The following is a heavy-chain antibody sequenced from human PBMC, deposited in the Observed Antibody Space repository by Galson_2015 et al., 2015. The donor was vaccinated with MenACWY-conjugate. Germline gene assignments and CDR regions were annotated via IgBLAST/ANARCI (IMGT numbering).Heavy chain of an antibody. V-gene: IGHV5-51*01. CDR1: GGSCTTYW. D-gene: IGHD1-26*01. CDR2: ISPGASNT. J-gene: IGHJ6*02. Sequence: QPRGEVTKPGESLPISCTGSGGSCTTYWIAWERQMPGRGLEGVGLISPGASNTRYRPSFQGQVTISADKFISTAYLQWSSLKASNTSMYYCARHPPGGRGLDVWGQGTTVTVSS. CDR3: ARHPPGGRGLDV.